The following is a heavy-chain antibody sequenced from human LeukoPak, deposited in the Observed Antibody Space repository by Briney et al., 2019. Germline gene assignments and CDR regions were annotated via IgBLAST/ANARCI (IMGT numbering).Heavy chain of an antibody. D-gene: IGHD1-26*01. V-gene: IGHV3-21*01. Sequence: GGSLRLSCAASGFTFSSYSMNWVRQAPGKGMEWVSSISSSSSYIYYADSVKGRFTISRDNPKNSLYLQLNSLRAEDTAVYYCARGRWELLRGYFDYWGQGTLVTVSS. CDR1: GFTFSSYS. CDR3: ARGRWELLRGYFDY. J-gene: IGHJ4*02. CDR2: ISSSSSYI.